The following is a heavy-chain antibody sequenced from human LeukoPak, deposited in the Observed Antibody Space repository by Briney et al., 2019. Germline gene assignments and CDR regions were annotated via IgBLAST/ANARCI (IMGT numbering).Heavy chain of an antibody. Sequence: ASVKVSCKASGGTFSSYAISWVRQAPGQGLEWMGGIIPIFGTANYAQKFQGRVTITTDESTSTAYMELSSLRSEDTAVYYCARTSQQLVNYYYMDVWGKGTTVTVSS. V-gene: IGHV1-69*05. CDR2: IIPIFGTA. CDR3: ARTSQQLVNYYYMDV. J-gene: IGHJ6*03. CDR1: GGTFSSYA. D-gene: IGHD6-6*01.